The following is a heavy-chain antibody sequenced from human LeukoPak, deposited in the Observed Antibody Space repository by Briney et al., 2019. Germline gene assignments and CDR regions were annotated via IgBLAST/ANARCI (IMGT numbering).Heavy chain of an antibody. Sequence: SETLSLTCGVDGGSFSGYDWSWARQPPGKGLEWIGEINYGGDTNYNPSLRSRVTISVDTSKNQFSLKVRSVTAADTAVYYCARGLGWKVTPMGLFYMDVWGEGATVTVSS. J-gene: IGHJ6*03. CDR2: INYGGDT. CDR3: ARGLGWKVTPMGLFYMDV. D-gene: IGHD6-19*01. CDR1: GGSFSGYD. V-gene: IGHV4-34*01.